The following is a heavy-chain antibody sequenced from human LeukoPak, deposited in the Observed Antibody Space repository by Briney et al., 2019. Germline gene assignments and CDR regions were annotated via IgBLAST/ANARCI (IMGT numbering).Heavy chain of an antibody. CDR3: ARDYCGGDCYPFDY. J-gene: IGHJ4*02. Sequence: GGSLRLSCAVSGFTFDDYGMSWVRQAPGKGLEWVSGINWNGGSTGYADSVKGRFTISRDNAKKSVYLKMNSLRGEDTALYYCARDYCGGDCYPFDYWGQGTLVTVSA. D-gene: IGHD2-21*02. V-gene: IGHV3-20*04. CDR2: INWNGGST. CDR1: GFTFDDYG.